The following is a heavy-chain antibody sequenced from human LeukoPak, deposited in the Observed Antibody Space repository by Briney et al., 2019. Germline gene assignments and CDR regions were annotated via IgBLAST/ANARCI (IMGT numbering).Heavy chain of an antibody. D-gene: IGHD2-15*01. CDR3: ARGDRIVVIPFDY. J-gene: IGHJ4*02. Sequence: ASEKVPCKASGYTFTGYYMHWVRQAPGQGLEWMGWINPNSGGTNYAQKFQGRVTMTRDTSISTAYMELSRLRSDDTAVYYCARGDRIVVIPFDYWGQGTLVTVSS. V-gene: IGHV1-2*02. CDR1: GYTFTGYY. CDR2: INPNSGGT.